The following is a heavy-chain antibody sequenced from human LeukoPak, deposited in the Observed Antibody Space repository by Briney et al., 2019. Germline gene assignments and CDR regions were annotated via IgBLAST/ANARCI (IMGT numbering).Heavy chain of an antibody. J-gene: IGHJ4*02. V-gene: IGHV3-NL1*01. CDR2: IYSGGST. CDR1: GFTFSSYG. Sequence: GGSLRLSCAASGFTFSSYGMHWVRQAPGKGLEWVSVIYSGGSTYYADSVKGRFTNSRDNSKNTLYLQMNSLRAEDTAVYYCASQGVIAVAGFDYWGQGTLVTVSS. CDR3: ASQGVIAVAGFDY. D-gene: IGHD6-19*01.